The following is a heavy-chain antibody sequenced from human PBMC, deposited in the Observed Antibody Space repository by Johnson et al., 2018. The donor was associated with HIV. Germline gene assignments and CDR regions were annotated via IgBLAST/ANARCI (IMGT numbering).Heavy chain of an antibody. CDR2: VYRGGST. D-gene: IGHD1-7*01. CDR1: GFTVSSNY. CDR3: ARGGTESVGYHPAAHFLSAFDI. V-gene: IGHV3-66*02. Sequence: EVQLVESGGGVVQPGGSLRLSCAASGFTVSSNYMSWVRQAPGKGLEWVSVVYRGGSTYYADSVKGRFTVSRDNSKNTLYLQMNSLRVEDTAISYCARGGTESVGYHPAAHFLSAFDIWGQGTMVTVSS. J-gene: IGHJ3*02.